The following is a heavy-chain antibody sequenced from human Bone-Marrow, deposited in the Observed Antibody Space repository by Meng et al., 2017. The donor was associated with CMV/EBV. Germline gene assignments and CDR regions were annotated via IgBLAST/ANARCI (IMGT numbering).Heavy chain of an antibody. V-gene: IGHV4-4*02. J-gene: IGHJ4*02. D-gene: IGHD4-23*01. CDR1: GASISSNNW. CDR3: ARDLGTVAPGY. Sequence: CAVSGASISSNNWWSWVRQPPGKGLEWIGEIYHSGSANYNPSLNSRVTISVDKSKNQLSLKVTSMTAADTAVYYCARDLGTVAPGYWGQGTLVTVSS. CDR2: IYHSGSA.